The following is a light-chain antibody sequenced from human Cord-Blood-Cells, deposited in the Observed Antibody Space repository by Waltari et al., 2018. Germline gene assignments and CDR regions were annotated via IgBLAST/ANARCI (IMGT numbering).Light chain of an antibody. CDR3: QQLNSYPLT. Sequence: DIQLTQSPSFLSASVGDRAPITCRARPSISSSLAWYQQKPGNAPKLLIYAASTLQSGVPSRFSGSGSGTEFTLTISSLQPEDFATYYCQQLNSYPLTFGGGTKVEIK. J-gene: IGKJ4*01. V-gene: IGKV1-9*01. CDR1: PSISSS. CDR2: AAS.